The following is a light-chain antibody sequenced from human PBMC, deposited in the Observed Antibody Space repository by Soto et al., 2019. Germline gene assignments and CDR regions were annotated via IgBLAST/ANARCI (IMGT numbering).Light chain of an antibody. CDR2: GAS. CDR3: QQRGKWPLT. J-gene: IGKJ4*01. V-gene: IGKV3-15*01. Sequence: EIVMTQSPATLSVSPGERATLSCRASQSVSSNLAWYQQKPGQAPRLLIYGASTRATGIPARFSGSGSGTEFTLTISSLEPEDFAVYYCQQRGKWPLTFGGGTKVDIK. CDR1: QSVSSN.